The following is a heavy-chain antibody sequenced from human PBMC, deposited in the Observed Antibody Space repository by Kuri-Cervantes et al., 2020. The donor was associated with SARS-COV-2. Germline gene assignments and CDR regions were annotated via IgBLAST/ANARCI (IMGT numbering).Heavy chain of an antibody. D-gene: IGHD3-3*01. J-gene: IGHJ4*02. V-gene: IGHV4-38-2*01. CDR3: AGGITISEGNFDY. CDR1: GYSISSGYY. Sequence: SETLSLACAVSGYSISSGYYWGWIRQPPGKGLEGSGSIYHGESTYYNPSLKSRVTISVDTSKNQFSLKLSFVTAADMAVYYCAGGITISEGNFDYWGQGTLVTVSS. CDR2: IYHGEST.